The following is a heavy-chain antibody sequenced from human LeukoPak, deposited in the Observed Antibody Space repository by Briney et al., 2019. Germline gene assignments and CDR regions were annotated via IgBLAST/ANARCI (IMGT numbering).Heavy chain of an antibody. Sequence: PAGGSLRLSCAASGFIVSSNYMSWVRQAPGKGLEWVSVIDSGGSTYYADSVKGRFTISRDNSKNTLYLQMNSLRAEDTAVYYCARDAPSGQMYFQLWGQGTLVTVSS. V-gene: IGHV3-53*01. J-gene: IGHJ1*01. CDR2: IDSGGST. D-gene: IGHD5-12*01. CDR1: GFIVSSNY. CDR3: ARDAPSGQMYFQL.